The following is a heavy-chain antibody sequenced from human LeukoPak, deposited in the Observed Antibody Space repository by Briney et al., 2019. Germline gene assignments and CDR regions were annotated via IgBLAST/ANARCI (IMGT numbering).Heavy chain of an antibody. CDR1: GGSISSSSNYY. J-gene: IGHJ5*02. CDR3: ARARSGSGWYWFDP. V-gene: IGHV4-39*07. CDR2: TYYSGST. Sequence: SETLSLTCSVSGGSISSSSNYYWGWIRQPPGKGLEWIGSTYYSGSTYYNTSLKSRVTISVDTSKNQFSLKLSSVTAADTAVYYCARARSGSGWYWFDPWGQGTLVIVSS. D-gene: IGHD6-19*01.